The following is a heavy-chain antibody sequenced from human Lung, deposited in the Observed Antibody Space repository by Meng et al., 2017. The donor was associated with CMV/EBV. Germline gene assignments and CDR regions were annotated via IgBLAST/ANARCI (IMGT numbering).Heavy chain of an antibody. J-gene: IGHJ5*02. V-gene: IGHV4-39*07. CDR2: IYYSGLT. Sequence: SGPGRMTPRQPLSIPVTVLGGSIRSVTPSLGWIRQPPGKGLEWIGNIYYSGLTSYNPSLKSRVTISVDTSKNQFSLKLSSVTAADTAVFYCARVWANGEGWFDPWGQGTLVTVSS. CDR1: GGSIRSVTPS. CDR3: ARVWANGEGWFDP. D-gene: IGHD2-8*01.